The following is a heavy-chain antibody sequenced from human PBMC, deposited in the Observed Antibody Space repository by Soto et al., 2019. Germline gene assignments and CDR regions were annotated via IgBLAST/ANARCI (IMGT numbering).Heavy chain of an antibody. CDR1: GFTFSSYA. CDR3: AATTEWDYYYYYYMDV. V-gene: IGHV3-23*01. J-gene: IGHJ6*03. CDR2: ISGSGGST. D-gene: IGHD3-3*01. Sequence: GGSLRLSCAASGFTFSSYAMSWVRQAPGKGLEWVSAISGSGGSTYYADSVKGRFTISRDNSKNTLYLQMNSLRAEDTAVYYCAATTEWDYYYYYYMDVWGKGTTVTVSS.